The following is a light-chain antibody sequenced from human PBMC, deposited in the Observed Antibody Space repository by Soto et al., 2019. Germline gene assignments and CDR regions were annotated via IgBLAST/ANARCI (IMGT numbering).Light chain of an antibody. Sequence: IQLTQSPSTLSASLPARLPISCRASQSISSWLAWYQQKPGKAPKLLIYKASSLESGVPSRFSGSGSGTEFTLTISSLQPDDFATYYCQQYNSYSRPFGQGTKVDIK. V-gene: IGKV1-5*03. CDR2: KAS. CDR1: QSISSW. CDR3: QQYNSYSRP. J-gene: IGKJ1*01.